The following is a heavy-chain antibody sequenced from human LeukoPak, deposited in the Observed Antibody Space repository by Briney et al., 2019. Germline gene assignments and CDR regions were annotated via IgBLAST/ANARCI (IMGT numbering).Heavy chain of an antibody. CDR3: TAEVYRGYVYSYYYGMDV. V-gene: IGHV1-58*01. Sequence: GTSVKVSCKASGFTFSNSAFQWVRQARGQGLEWIGWIVVGSDSTKYAQKFQERVSITRDMSTSTAYMELSSLRSGDTAVYYCTAEVYRGYVYSYYYGMDVWGQGTTVTVFS. CDR1: GFTFSNSA. J-gene: IGHJ6*02. D-gene: IGHD5-12*01. CDR2: IVVGSDST.